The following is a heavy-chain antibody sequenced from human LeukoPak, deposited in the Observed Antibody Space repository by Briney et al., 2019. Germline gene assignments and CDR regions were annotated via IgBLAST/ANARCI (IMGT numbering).Heavy chain of an antibody. J-gene: IGHJ3*02. CDR1: GGSISSYY. D-gene: IGHD3-22*01. V-gene: IGHV4-59*01. CDR3: ATTPYYYDSSGHQDAFDI. CDR2: IYYSGST. Sequence: PSETLSLTCTVSGGSISSYYWSWIRQPPGKGLEWIGYIYYSGSTNYNPSLKSRVTISVDTSKNQFSLKLSSVTAADTAVYYCATTPYYYDSSGHQDAFDIWGQGTMVTVSS.